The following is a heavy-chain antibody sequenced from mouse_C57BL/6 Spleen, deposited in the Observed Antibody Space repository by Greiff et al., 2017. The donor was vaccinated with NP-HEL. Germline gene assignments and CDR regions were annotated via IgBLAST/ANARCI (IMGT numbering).Heavy chain of an antibody. CDR1: GFSFNTYA. J-gene: IGHJ1*03. CDR3: VRESYWYFDV. CDR2: IRSKSNNYAT. Sequence: EVQLVESGGGLVQPKGSLKLSCAASGFSFNTYAMNWVRQAPGQGLEWVARIRSKSNNYATYYADSVKDRFTISRDDSESMLYLQMNNLKTEDTAMYYCVRESYWYFDVWGTGTTVTVSS. V-gene: IGHV10-1*01.